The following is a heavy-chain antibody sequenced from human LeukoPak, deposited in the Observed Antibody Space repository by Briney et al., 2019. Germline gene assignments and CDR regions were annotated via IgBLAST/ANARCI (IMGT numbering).Heavy chain of an antibody. D-gene: IGHD6-6*01. CDR2: INPNSGGA. V-gene: IGHV1-2*02. Sequence: ASVKVSCKASGYTFTGYYMHWVRQAPGQGLEWMGWINPNSGGANYAQKFQGRVTMTRDTSISTAYMELSRLRSDDTAVYYCARVRIAARLFDYWGQGTLVTVSS. CDR3: ARVRIAARLFDY. J-gene: IGHJ4*02. CDR1: GYTFTGYY.